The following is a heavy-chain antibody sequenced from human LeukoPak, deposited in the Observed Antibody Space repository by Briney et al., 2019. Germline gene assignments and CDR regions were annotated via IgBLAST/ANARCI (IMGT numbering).Heavy chain of an antibody. D-gene: IGHD1-26*01. CDR3: ARVGGSYPYFDY. CDR1: GFTFSSYS. Sequence: SGGSLRLSCAASGFTFSSYSMNWVRQAPGKGLEWVSSISSSSSYIYYADSVKGRFTISRDNAKNSLYLQMNSLRAEDTAVYYCARVGGSYPYFDYWGQGTLVTVSS. V-gene: IGHV3-21*01. J-gene: IGHJ4*02. CDR2: ISSSSSYI.